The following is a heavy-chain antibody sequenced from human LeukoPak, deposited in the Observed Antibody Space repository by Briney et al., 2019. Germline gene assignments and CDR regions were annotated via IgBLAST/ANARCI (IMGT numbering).Heavy chain of an antibody. CDR2: IRYDGSNK. Sequence: GGSLRLSCAASGFTFSSYGMHWVRQAPGKGLEWVAFIRYDGSNKYYADSVKGRFTISRDNSKNTLYLQMNSLRAEDTAVYYCANEWGSSRAFDYWGQGTLVTASS. D-gene: IGHD6-6*01. J-gene: IGHJ4*02. V-gene: IGHV3-30*02. CDR3: ANEWGSSRAFDY. CDR1: GFTFSSYG.